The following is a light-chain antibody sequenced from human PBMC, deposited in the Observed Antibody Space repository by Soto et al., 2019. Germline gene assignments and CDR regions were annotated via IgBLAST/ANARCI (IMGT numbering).Light chain of an antibody. Sequence: DIVMSQSPETLSESRVERATINCKSRQNPLSDSNTRDHLVWYQQKPVQPPNMLIYWASTRESGVPDRFIGGGSGTDFTLTISSLQAEDVAVYYFQQNYSLPITFGPGIKVDI. J-gene: IGKJ3*01. CDR3: QQNYSLPIT. CDR1: QNPLSDSNTRDH. V-gene: IGKV4-1*01. CDR2: WAS.